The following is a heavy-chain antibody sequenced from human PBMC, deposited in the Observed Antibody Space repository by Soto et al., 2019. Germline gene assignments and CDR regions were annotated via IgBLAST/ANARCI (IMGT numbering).Heavy chain of an antibody. Sequence: PSPTVSLTCAISGDSVSSNSAAWNWIRQSPSRGLEWLGRTYYRSKWYNDSALSVKSRITVNPDTSKNQLSLQLSSVTPEDTAVYYCARSLAGLGAMDVWGQGTTVTVSS. CDR2: TYYRSKWYN. J-gene: IGHJ6*02. V-gene: IGHV6-1*01. CDR1: GDSVSSNSAA. D-gene: IGHD1-26*01. CDR3: ARSLAGLGAMDV.